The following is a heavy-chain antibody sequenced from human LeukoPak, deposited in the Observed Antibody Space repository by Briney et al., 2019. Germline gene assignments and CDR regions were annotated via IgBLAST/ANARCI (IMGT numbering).Heavy chain of an antibody. CDR2: ISGSGGST. D-gene: IGHD3-16*01. V-gene: IGHV3-23*01. J-gene: IGHJ4*02. CDR1: GFTFSRYA. Sequence: TAGALRIYCEAPGFTFSRYAMTWVRQALGKRLEWAPAISGSGGSTYYVDSLKSRSTISRDNSKDTLYLQMNSLRAEDTAVYYCAKGYYDYVWGSYYFDYWGQGTLVTVSS. CDR3: AKGYYDYVWGSYYFDY.